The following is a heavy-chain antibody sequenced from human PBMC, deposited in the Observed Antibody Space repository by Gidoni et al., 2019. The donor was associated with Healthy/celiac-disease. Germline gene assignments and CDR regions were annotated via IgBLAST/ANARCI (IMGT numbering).Heavy chain of an antibody. D-gene: IGHD1-26*01. V-gene: IGHV4-59*01. CDR2: IYYSGST. J-gene: IGHJ4*02. CDR3: ARVGATGYFDY. CDR1: GGSISSYY. Sequence: QVQLQESGPGLVKPSETLSLTCTVSGGSISSYYWSWIRQPPGKGLEWIGYIYYSGSTNSNPSLKSRVTISVDTSKNQFSLKLGSVTAADTAVYYCARVGATGYFDYWGQGTLVTVSS.